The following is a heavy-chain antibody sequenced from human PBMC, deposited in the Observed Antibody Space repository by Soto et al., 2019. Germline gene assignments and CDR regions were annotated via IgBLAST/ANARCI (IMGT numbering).Heavy chain of an antibody. V-gene: IGHV1-3*01. J-gene: IGHJ3*02. CDR2: INAGNGNT. Sequence: ASVKVSCKASGYTFTSYAMHWVRQAPGQRLEWMGWINAGNGNTKYSQKFQGRVTITRDTSASTAYMELSSLRSEDTAVYYCARPRYYDSSGPTAFDIWGQGTMVTVSS. D-gene: IGHD3-22*01. CDR3: ARPRYYDSSGPTAFDI. CDR1: GYTFTSYA.